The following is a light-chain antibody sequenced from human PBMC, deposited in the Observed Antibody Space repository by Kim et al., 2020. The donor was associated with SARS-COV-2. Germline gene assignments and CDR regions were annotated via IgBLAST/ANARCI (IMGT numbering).Light chain of an antibody. CDR2: DDS. V-gene: IGLV3-21*04. CDR1: NIGSKS. Sequence: YELTQPPSVSVAPGKTARITCEGDNIGSKSVHWYQQTPGQAPIMVIYDDSARPSGIPERISGSNSGNTATLTISRVEAGDEADYYCQVWDSSTDHRVFGGGTQLTVL. CDR3: QVWDSSTDHRV. J-gene: IGLJ2*01.